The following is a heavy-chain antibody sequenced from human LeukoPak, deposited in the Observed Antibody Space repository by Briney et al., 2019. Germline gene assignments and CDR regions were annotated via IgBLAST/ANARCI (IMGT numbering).Heavy chain of an antibody. CDR2: IIPIFGTA. J-gene: IGHJ4*02. D-gene: IGHD1-26*01. V-gene: IGHV1-69*05. CDR3: ARGGEIVGATAYYFDY. CDR1: GGTFSSYA. Sequence: SVKVSCKASGGTFSSYAISWVRQAPGQGLEWMGGIIPIFGTANYAQKFQGRVTITTDESTSTAYMELSSLRSEDTAVYYCARGGEIVGATAYYFDYWGQGTLVTVSS.